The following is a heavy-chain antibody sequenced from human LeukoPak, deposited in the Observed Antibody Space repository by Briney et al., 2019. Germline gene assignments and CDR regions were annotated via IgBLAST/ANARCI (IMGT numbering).Heavy chain of an antibody. CDR2: INHSGST. CDR1: GGSFSGYY. Sequence: SETLSLTCAVYGGSFSGYYWSWIRQPPGKGLEWIGEINHSGSTNYNPSLKSRVTISVDTSKNQFSLKLSSVTAADTAVYYCARLENIDYGDYDGWFDPWGQGTLVTVSS. V-gene: IGHV4-34*01. CDR3: ARLENIDYGDYDGWFDP. D-gene: IGHD4-17*01. J-gene: IGHJ5*02.